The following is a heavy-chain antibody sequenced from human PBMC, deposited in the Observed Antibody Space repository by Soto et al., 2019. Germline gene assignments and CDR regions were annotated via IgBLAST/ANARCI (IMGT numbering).Heavy chain of an antibody. V-gene: IGHV3-11*06. D-gene: IGHD4-17*01. J-gene: IGHJ4*02. CDR2: ISGSSGSK. Sequence: GSLRLSCAASGFIFNDYYMSWIRQAPGKGLEWLSNISGSSGSKKYADAGKGRFTISRDNVKKSLYLEMHSLRAEDTAVYYCARYAAEVTTFFDHWGQGTLVTVSS. CDR1: GFIFNDYY. CDR3: ARYAAEVTTFFDH.